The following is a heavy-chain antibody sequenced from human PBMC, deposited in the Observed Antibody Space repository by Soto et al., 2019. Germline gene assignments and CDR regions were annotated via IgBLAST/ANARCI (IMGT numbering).Heavy chain of an antibody. Sequence: GGSLRLSCAASGFTFSSYAMHWVRQAPGKGLEWVAVISYDGSNKYYADSVKGRFTISRDNSKNTLYLQMNSLRAEDTAVYYCARSSGYYYDSSAEGFDYWGQGTLVTVSS. CDR2: ISYDGSNK. CDR3: ARSSGYYYDSSAEGFDY. V-gene: IGHV3-30-3*01. CDR1: GFTFSSYA. J-gene: IGHJ4*02. D-gene: IGHD3-22*01.